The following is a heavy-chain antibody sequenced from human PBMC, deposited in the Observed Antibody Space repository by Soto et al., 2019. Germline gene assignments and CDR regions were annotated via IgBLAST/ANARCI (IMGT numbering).Heavy chain of an antibody. CDR3: ARDIGSYAYGEGY. CDR1: GGSINSYW. Sequence: SETLSLTCSVSGGSINSYWWSWIRQPAGKGLEWIGRVYSSGTTDYNPSLNSRATLSVETSKNQFSLKLSSVTAADTAVYYCARDIGSYAYGEGYWGQGIRVTVSS. D-gene: IGHD3-10*01. CDR2: VYSSGTT. V-gene: IGHV4-4*07. J-gene: IGHJ4*02.